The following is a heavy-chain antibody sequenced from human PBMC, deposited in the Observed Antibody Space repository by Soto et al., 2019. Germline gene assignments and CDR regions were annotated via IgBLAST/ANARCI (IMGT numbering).Heavy chain of an antibody. CDR1: GGSLSSGGYY. J-gene: IGHJ5*02. Sequence: SETLSLTCTVSGGSLSSGGYYWSWIRQHPGKGLEWIGYIYYSGSTYYNPSLKSRVTISVDTSKNQFSLKLSSVTAADTAVYYCARGGGRGYCTNGVCYGVNWFDPWGQGTLVTVSS. CDR3: ARGGGRGYCTNGVCYGVNWFDP. D-gene: IGHD2-8*01. CDR2: IYYSGST. V-gene: IGHV4-31*03.